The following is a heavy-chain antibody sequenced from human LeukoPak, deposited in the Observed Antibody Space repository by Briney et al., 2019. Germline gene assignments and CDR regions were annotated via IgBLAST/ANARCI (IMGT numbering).Heavy chain of an antibody. J-gene: IGHJ6*03. CDR3: ARAATQRGSFYFYYYYMDV. D-gene: IGHD6-19*01. CDR2: IYHSGST. Sequence: SETLSLTCTVSGYSISSGYYWGWIRQPPGKGLEWIGSIYHSGSTYYNPSLKSRVTISVDTSKNQFSLKLSSVTAADTAVYYCARAATQRGSFYFYYYYMDVWGKGTTVTVSS. CDR1: GYSISSGYY. V-gene: IGHV4-38-2*02.